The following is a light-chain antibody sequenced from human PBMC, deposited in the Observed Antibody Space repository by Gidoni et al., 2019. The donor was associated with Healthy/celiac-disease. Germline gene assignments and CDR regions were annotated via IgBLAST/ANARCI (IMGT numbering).Light chain of an antibody. CDR1: QSVSSY. CDR2: DAS. CDR3: QQRSNWPPRSIT. Sequence: IVLTQSPATLSLSTGERATLSCRASQSVSSYLAWYQQKPGQAPRLLIYDASNRATGIPARFSGSGSGTDFTLTISSLEPEDFAVYYCQQRSNWPPRSITFGQGTRLEIK. J-gene: IGKJ5*01. V-gene: IGKV3-11*01.